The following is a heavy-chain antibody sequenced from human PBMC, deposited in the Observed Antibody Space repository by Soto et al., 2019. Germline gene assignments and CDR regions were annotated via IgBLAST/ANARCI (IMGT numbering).Heavy chain of an antibody. CDR3: ARDNYGSGSPINFDY. CDR2: ISAYNGNT. J-gene: IGHJ4*02. V-gene: IGHV1-18*01. Sequence: ASVKVSCKASGYTFTSYGISWVRQAPGQGLEWMGWISAYNGNTNYAQKLQGRVTMTTDTSTSTAYMELRSLRSDDTAVYYCARDNYGSGSPINFDYWGQGTLVTVSS. D-gene: IGHD3-10*01. CDR1: GYTFTSYG.